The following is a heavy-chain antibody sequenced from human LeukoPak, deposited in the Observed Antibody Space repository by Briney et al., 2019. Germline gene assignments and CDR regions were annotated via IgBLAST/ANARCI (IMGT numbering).Heavy chain of an antibody. D-gene: IGHD1-7*01. J-gene: IGHJ4*02. CDR2: ISAYNGNT. CDR3: ASDFPHLTGTTSSVYFDY. Sequence: ASVKVSCTASGYTFTSYGISWVRQAPGQGLEWMGWISAYNGNTNYAQKLQGRVTMTTDTSTSTAYMELRSLRSDDTAVYYCASDFPHLTGTTSSVYFDYWGQGTLVTVSS. V-gene: IGHV1-18*01. CDR1: GYTFTSYG.